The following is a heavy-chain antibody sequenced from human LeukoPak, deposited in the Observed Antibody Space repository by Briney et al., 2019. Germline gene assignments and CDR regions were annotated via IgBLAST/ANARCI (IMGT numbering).Heavy chain of an antibody. J-gene: IGHJ3*02. V-gene: IGHV4-39*01. CDR2: IYYSGST. Sequence: SETLSLTCTVSGGSSSSSYYWGWIRQPPGKGLEWIGSIYYSGSTHYNPSLQSRVTLFVDPSKNQCSLKPSSVTAADTAVYYCASGGTHYDYVWGSYSPHAFDIWGQGTMFSVSS. D-gene: IGHD3-16*01. CDR3: ASGGTHYDYVWGSYSPHAFDI. CDR1: GGSSSSSYY.